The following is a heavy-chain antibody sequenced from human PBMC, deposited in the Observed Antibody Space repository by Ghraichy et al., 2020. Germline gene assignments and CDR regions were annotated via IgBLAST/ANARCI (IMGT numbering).Heavy chain of an antibody. CDR1: GFTFSSYA. V-gene: IGHV3-30*04. D-gene: IGHD1-26*01. CDR2: ISYDGSNK. CDR3: ARGEEWELS. Sequence: GSLRLSCAASGFTFSSYAMHWVRQAPGKGLEWVAVISYDGSNKYYADSVKGRFTISRDNSKNTLYLQMNSLRAEDTAVYYCARGEEWELSWGQGTLVTVSS. J-gene: IGHJ4*02.